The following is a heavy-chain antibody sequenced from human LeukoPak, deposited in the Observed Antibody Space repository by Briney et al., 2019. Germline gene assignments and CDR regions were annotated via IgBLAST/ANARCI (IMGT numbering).Heavy chain of an antibody. Sequence: SETLSLTCTVSGGSISSYYWSRIRQPPGKGLEWIGYIYTSGSTNYNPSLKSRVTISVDTSKNQFSLKLSSVTAADTAVYYCARLGSRAFDIWGQGTMVTVSS. J-gene: IGHJ3*02. V-gene: IGHV4-4*09. D-gene: IGHD1-26*01. CDR2: IYTSGST. CDR3: ARLGSRAFDI. CDR1: GGSISSYY.